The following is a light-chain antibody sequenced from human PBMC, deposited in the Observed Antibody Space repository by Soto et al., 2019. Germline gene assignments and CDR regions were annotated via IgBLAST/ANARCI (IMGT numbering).Light chain of an antibody. CDR1: SSNIGAVYD. Sequence: QSVLTQPPSVSGAPGQRITISCTGASSNIGAVYDVHWYRQLPGTAPKLLMYGDNNRPSGVPDRFSGSKSGTSASLAITGFQAEDEADYYCQSYDSSLNRVFGTGTKLTVL. CDR2: GDN. J-gene: IGLJ1*01. V-gene: IGLV1-40*01. CDR3: QSYDSSLNRV.